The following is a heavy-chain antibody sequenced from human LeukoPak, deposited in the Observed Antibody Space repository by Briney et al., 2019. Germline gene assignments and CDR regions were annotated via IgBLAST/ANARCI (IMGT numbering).Heavy chain of an antibody. J-gene: IGHJ3*02. D-gene: IGHD1-1*01. Sequence: GGSLRLSCIASGFTFSSYEMNWVRQAPGKGLEWVSYTSSSGRTPYYADSVKGRFTISRDNAKNSLYLQMNSLRAEDTAVYYCARVLLEGAFDIWGQGTMVTVSS. CDR3: ARVLLEGAFDI. CDR1: GFTFSSYE. V-gene: IGHV3-48*03. CDR2: TSSSGRTP.